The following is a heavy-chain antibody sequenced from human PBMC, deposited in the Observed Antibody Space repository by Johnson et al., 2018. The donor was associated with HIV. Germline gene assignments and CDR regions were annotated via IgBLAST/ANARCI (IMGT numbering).Heavy chain of an antibody. Sequence: QVQLVESGGGLVKPGGSLRLSCAASGFTFSDYYMTWIRQAPGKGLEWVSYISSSGSTIYYADSVKGRFTISRDNAKNTVYLQMISLRAEDMAVYYCARSRWADDAFDGWGQGTMVTVSS. CDR3: ARSRWADDAFDG. CDR2: ISSSGSTI. D-gene: IGHD1-26*01. V-gene: IGHV3-11*04. J-gene: IGHJ3*01. CDR1: GFTFSDYY.